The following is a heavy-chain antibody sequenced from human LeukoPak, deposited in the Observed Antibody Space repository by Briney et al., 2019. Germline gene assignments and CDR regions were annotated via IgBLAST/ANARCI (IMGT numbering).Heavy chain of an antibody. CDR2: ISGSGGST. CDR1: GFTFSSYA. D-gene: IGHD3-10*01. CDR3: AKDYLTYGSGYYYYGMDV. Sequence: PGGSLRLSCAASGFTFSSYAMSWVRQAPGKGLEWVSAISGSGGSTYYADSVKGRFTISRDNSKNTLYLQMNSLRAEDTAVYYCAKDYLTYGSGYYYYGMDVWGKGTPVTVSS. V-gene: IGHV3-23*01. J-gene: IGHJ6*04.